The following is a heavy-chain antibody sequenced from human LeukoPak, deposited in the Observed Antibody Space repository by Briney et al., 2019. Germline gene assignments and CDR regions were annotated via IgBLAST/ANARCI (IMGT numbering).Heavy chain of an antibody. J-gene: IGHJ1*01. CDR2: ISSGSTYI. V-gene: IGHV3-21*01. CDR1: GFTFSDYY. D-gene: IGHD3-22*01. CDR3: ARKGYYASSGYLGYFQH. Sequence: GGSLRLTCAASGFTFSDYYMNWVRQAPGKGLEWVSYISSGSTYIYYADSVKGRFTISRDNGKNSLYLQMNSLRAEDTAVYYCARKGYYASSGYLGYFQHWGQGTLVTVSS.